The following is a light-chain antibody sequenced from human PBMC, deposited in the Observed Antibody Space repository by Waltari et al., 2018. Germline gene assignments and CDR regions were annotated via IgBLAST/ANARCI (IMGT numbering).Light chain of an antibody. CDR1: QTVLYHADKRNY. V-gene: IGKV4-1*01. Sequence: DIVMTQSPDSLAVSLGGRATINCKSSQTVLYHADKRNYLARYQQKPGLPPRLLIYWASTRESGVPDRFSGSGSGTDFSLTITSLQAEDVAVYYCQQYYSTTATFGQGTKVEIK. CDR3: QQYYSTTAT. J-gene: IGKJ1*01. CDR2: WAS.